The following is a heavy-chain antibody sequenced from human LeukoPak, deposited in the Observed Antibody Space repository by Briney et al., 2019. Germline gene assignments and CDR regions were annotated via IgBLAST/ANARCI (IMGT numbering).Heavy chain of an antibody. CDR3: ARRFPKSVAHPAYWYFDL. Sequence: SETLSLTCTVSGGSISSYCWTWIRQPAGKGLEWIGRIYTSGSTNYNPSLKSRVTMSVDTSTNQFSLRLSSVTAADTAVYYCARRFPKSVAHPAYWYFDLWGRGTLVTVSS. D-gene: IGHD2-15*01. CDR1: GGSISSYC. CDR2: IYTSGST. J-gene: IGHJ2*01. V-gene: IGHV4-4*07.